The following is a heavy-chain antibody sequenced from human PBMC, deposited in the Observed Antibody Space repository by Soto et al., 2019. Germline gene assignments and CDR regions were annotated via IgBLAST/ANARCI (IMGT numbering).Heavy chain of an antibody. V-gene: IGHV1-18*01. D-gene: IGHD6-19*01. CDR1: GYTFTSYG. CDR3: AIQPVAGTASFDY. Sequence: QVQLVQSGAEVKKPGASAKVSCQASGYTFTSYGISWVRQAPGQGLEWMGWISAYNGNTNYAQKLQGRVTMTTDTSTITAYTELSSLRSDGTAVYYCAIQPVAGTASFDYWGQGTLVTVSS. J-gene: IGHJ4*02. CDR2: ISAYNGNT.